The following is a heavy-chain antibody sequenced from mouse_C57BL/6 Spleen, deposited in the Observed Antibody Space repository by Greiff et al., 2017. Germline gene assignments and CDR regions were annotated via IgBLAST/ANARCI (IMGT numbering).Heavy chain of an antibody. D-gene: IGHD2-3*01. Sequence: QVQLQQPGAELVKPGASVKLSCKASGYTFTSYWMQWVKQRPGQGLEWIGEIDPSDSYTNYNQKFKGKATLTVDTSSSTAYMQLSSLTSEDSAVYYCARNGYYRAMDYWGQGTSVTGSS. CDR2: IDPSDSYT. V-gene: IGHV1-50*01. CDR1: GYTFTSYW. J-gene: IGHJ4*01. CDR3: ARNGYYRAMDY.